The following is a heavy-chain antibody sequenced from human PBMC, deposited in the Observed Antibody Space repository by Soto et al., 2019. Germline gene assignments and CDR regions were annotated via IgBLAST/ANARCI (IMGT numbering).Heavy chain of an antibody. D-gene: IGHD6-19*01. CDR1: GFTFSSYT. V-gene: IGHV3-23*01. CDR2: LSGSGGRT. Sequence: TGGSLQLSCASSGFTFSSYTMSWVLQAPRKRLERVSALSGSGGRTYYADSVKGRFTISRDNSKNTLYLQMNSLRAEDTAVYYCAAYPRGSGGYRANRDYYYYYMDVGGKATTVTVS. J-gene: IGHJ6*03. CDR3: AAYPRGSGGYRANRDYYYYYMDV.